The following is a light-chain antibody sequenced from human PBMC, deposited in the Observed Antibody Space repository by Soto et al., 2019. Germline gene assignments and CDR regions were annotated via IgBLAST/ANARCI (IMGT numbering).Light chain of an antibody. CDR2: AAY. J-gene: IGKJ5*01. CDR3: QQRKSYPIT. V-gene: IGKV1-9*01. CDR1: QDINTY. Sequence: DIQLTQSPSFLSASVGDRVTITCRASQDINTYLAWYQQKPGKAPKLLIFAAYTLQNGVPSRFSGSGSGTEFTVTITSLQPEDFATYYCQQRKSYPITFGQGTQLEIK.